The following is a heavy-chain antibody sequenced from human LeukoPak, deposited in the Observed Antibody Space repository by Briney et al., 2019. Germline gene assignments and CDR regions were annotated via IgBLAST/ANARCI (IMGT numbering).Heavy chain of an antibody. Sequence: GGSLRLSCSASGFIFSNYAMHWVRQAPGKGLEYVSAISSNGGSTYYADSVRGRFTISRDNSKNTLYLQMSSLRAEDTAVYYCVKGKGVAVTSLDYWGQGTLVTVSS. CDR1: GFIFSNYA. J-gene: IGHJ4*02. CDR3: VKGKGVAVTSLDY. CDR2: ISSNGGST. D-gene: IGHD2-21*02. V-gene: IGHV3-64D*06.